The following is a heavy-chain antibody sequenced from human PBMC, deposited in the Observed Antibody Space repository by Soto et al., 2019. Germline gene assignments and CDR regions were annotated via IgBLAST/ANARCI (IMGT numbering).Heavy chain of an antibody. CDR3: AKDLDIVVVVAAYFDAFDI. CDR2: ISGSGGST. D-gene: IGHD2-15*01. Sequence: EVQLLESGGGLVQPGGSLRLSCAASGFTFSSYAMSWVRQAPGKGLEWVSAISGSGGSTYYADSVKGRFTISRDNSKNPLYLQMNSLRAEDTAVYYCAKDLDIVVVVAAYFDAFDIWGQGTMVTVSS. CDR1: GFTFSSYA. J-gene: IGHJ3*02. V-gene: IGHV3-23*01.